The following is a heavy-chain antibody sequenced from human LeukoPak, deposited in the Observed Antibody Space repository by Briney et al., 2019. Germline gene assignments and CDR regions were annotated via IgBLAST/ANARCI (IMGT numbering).Heavy chain of an antibody. J-gene: IGHJ5*02. D-gene: IGHD6-13*01. CDR2: ISAYNGNT. CDR1: GYTFTSYG. V-gene: IGHV1-18*01. CDR3: AREGIAAAGIRLPNWFDP. Sequence: ASVKVSCKASGYTFTSYGISWVRQAPGQGLEWMGWISAYNGNTNYAQKLQGRVTMTTHTPTSTAYMELRSLRSDDTAVYYCAREGIAAAGIRLPNWFDPWGQGTLVTVSS.